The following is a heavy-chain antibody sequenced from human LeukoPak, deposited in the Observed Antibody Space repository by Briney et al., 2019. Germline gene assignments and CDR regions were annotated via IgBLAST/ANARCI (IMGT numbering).Heavy chain of an antibody. CDR1: GFTFSSYG. V-gene: IGHV3-30*18. D-gene: IGHD6-6*01. Sequence: GGSLRLSCAASGFTFSSYGMHWVRQAPGKGLEWVAVISYDGSNKYYADSVKGRFTISRDNSKNTLYLQMNSLRAEDTAVYYCAKDAMYSSSPYYYYYYMDVWGKGTTVTVSS. CDR2: ISYDGSNK. CDR3: AKDAMYSSSPYYYYYYMDV. J-gene: IGHJ6*03.